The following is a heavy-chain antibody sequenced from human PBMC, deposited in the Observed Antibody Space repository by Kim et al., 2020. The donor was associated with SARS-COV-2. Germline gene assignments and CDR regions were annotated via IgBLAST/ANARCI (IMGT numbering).Heavy chain of an antibody. Sequence: GGSLRLSCAASGFTFSSYAMHWVRQAPGKGLEWVAVISYDGSNKYYADSVKGRFTISRDNSKNTLYLQMNSLRAEDTAVYYCAREGVGSGSYYNRVARGYYYYGMDVWGQGTTGTVSS. J-gene: IGHJ6*02. CDR2: ISYDGSNK. CDR1: GFTFSSYA. D-gene: IGHD3-10*01. V-gene: IGHV3-30*04. CDR3: AREGVGSGSYYNRVARGYYYYGMDV.